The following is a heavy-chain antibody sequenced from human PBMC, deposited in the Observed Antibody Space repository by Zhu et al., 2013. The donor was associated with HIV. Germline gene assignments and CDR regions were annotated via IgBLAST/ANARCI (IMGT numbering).Heavy chain of an antibody. CDR1: GDTFASYD. CDR3: ARGYAISMIRGAQGDY. J-gene: IGHJ4*02. D-gene: IGHD3-10*01. V-gene: IGHV1-8*01. Sequence: QVQLVQSGAEVKKPGSSVKVSCKASGDTFASYDINWVRQATGQGLEWMGWMNPNSGNTGYGQKFRGRLTMTRNTSITTAYMELSSLTSEDTAVYFCARGYAISMIRGAQGDYWGQGNPGHRLL. CDR2: MNPNSGNT.